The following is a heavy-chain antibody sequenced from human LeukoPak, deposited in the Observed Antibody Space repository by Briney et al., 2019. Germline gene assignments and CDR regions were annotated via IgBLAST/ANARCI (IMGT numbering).Heavy chain of an antibody. CDR1: GYTFTGYY. J-gene: IGHJ4*02. V-gene: IGHV1-2*02. CDR3: ARHPPLRPGRVGTRSLDY. CDR2: INPNSGGT. D-gene: IGHD1-26*01. Sequence: ASVKVSCKASGYTFTGYYMHWVRQAPGQGLEWMGWINPNSGGTNYAQKFQGRVTMTRDTSISTAYMELSRLRSDDTAVYYCARHPPLRPGRVGTRSLDYWGQGTLVTVSS.